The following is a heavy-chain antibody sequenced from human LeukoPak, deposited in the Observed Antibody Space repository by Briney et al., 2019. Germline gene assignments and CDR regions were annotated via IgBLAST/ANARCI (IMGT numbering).Heavy chain of an antibody. CDR2: IIPIFGTA. J-gene: IGHJ4*02. CDR1: GGTFSSYA. CDR3: ARGGSYGDYSPPDY. V-gene: IGHV1-69*05. Sequence: SVKVSCKASGGTFSSYAISWVRQAPGQGLEWMGGIIPIFGTANYAQKFQGRVTITTDESTSTAYMELRSLRSDDTAVYYCARGGSYGDYSPPDYWGQGTLVTVSS. D-gene: IGHD4-17*01.